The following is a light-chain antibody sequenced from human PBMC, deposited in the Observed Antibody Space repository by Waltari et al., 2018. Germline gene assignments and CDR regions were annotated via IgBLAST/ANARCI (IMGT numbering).Light chain of an antibody. Sequence: SYELTQPPSVSVSPGQTASITCSGDKFGVKYACWYQQKPGQSPVLVIYQDSKRPSGIPERFSGSNSGNTATLTISGTQAMDEADYYCQAWDSSHVVFGGGTKLTVL. J-gene: IGLJ2*01. CDR3: QAWDSSHVV. CDR2: QDS. CDR1: KFGVKY. V-gene: IGLV3-1*01.